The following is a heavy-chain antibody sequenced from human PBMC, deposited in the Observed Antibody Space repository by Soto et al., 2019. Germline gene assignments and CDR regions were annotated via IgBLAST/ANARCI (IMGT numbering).Heavy chain of an antibody. J-gene: IGHJ4*02. V-gene: IGHV4-31*03. Sequence: SETLSLTCTVSGGSISSGGYYWSWIRQHPGKGLEWIGYIYYSGSTYYNPSLKSRVTISVDTSKNQFSLKLSSVTAADTAVYYCARGGIVVVPAAPGRGYDLTDYFDYWGQGTLVTVSS. CDR3: ARGGIVVVPAAPGRGYDLTDYFDY. CDR2: IYYSGST. D-gene: IGHD2-2*01. CDR1: GGSISSGGYY.